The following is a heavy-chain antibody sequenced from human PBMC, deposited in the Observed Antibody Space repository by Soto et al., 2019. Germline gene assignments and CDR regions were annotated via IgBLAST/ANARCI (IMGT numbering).Heavy chain of an antibody. CDR2: ISGSGGST. Sequence: GGSLTLSCAASGFTFSSYGMHWVRQAPGKGLEWVSAISGSGGSTYYADSVKGRFTISRDNSKNTLYLQMNSLRAEDAAVYYCAKWGTYDILTGYYSHVDYWGQGTLVTVSS. V-gene: IGHV3-23*01. CDR3: AKWGTYDILTGYYSHVDY. CDR1: GFTFSSYG. J-gene: IGHJ4*02. D-gene: IGHD3-9*01.